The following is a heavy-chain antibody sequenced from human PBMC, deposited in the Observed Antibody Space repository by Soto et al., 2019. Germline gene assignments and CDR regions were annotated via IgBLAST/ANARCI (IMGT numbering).Heavy chain of an antibody. CDR1: GFMFSSYA. CDR2: VSYDGINT. Sequence: HVQLVESGGGVVQPGRSLRLACEASGFMFSSYAMHWVRQAPGKGLEWVAVVSYDGINTYYGDSVKCRFNVSRDNAKNTLYLQINSLRVEDTAIYFCAQDECMITDGAFDYWGQGTLVSVS. V-gene: IGHV3-30*18. D-gene: IGHD2-8*01. CDR3: AQDECMITDGAFDY. J-gene: IGHJ4*02.